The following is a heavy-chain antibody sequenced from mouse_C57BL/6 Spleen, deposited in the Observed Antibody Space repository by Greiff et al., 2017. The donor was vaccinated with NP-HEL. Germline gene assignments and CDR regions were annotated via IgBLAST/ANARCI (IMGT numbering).Heavy chain of an antibody. Sequence: EVKLMESGPELVKPGASVKISCKASGYSFTGYYMNWVKQSPEKSLEWIGEINPSTGGTTYNQKFKAKATLTVDKSSSTAYMQLKSLTSEDSAVYYCARSATTDYWGQGTTLTVSS. CDR1: GYSFTGYY. CDR2: INPSTGGT. V-gene: IGHV1-42*01. CDR3: ARSATTDY. J-gene: IGHJ2*01. D-gene: IGHD1-1*01.